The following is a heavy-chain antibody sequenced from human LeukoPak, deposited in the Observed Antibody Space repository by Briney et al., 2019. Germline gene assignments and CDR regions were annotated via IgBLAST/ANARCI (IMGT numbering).Heavy chain of an antibody. Sequence: PSETLSLTCTVSGGSINNGDYYWSWIRQPPGKGLEWIGYIYYSGSTYYNPSLKSRVTISVDTSKKQFSLKLSSVTAADTAIYYCAISITAALGFQYWGQGTLVTVSS. CDR2: IYYSGST. V-gene: IGHV4-30-4*01. D-gene: IGHD6-13*01. J-gene: IGHJ1*01. CDR1: GGSINNGDYY. CDR3: AISITAALGFQY.